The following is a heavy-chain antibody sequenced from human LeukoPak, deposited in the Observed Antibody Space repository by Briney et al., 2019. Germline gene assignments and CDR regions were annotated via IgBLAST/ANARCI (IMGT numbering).Heavy chain of an antibody. D-gene: IGHD1-20*01. CDR1: GGTFSSYA. V-gene: IGHV1-69*05. CDR3: ARDLPYNWNDNAFDI. CDR2: IIPIFGTA. Sequence: AASVKVSCKASGGTFSSYAISWVRQAPGQGLEWMGGIIPIFGTANYAQKFQGRVTITTDESTSTAYMELSSLRSEDTAVYYCARDLPYNWNDNAFDIWGQGIMVTVSS. J-gene: IGHJ3*02.